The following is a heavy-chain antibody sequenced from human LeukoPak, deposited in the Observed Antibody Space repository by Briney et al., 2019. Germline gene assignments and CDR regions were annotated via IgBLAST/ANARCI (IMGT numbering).Heavy chain of an antibody. CDR2: IIPILGIA. D-gene: IGHD2-2*01. CDR1: GGTFSSYA. CDR3: ARGSDIVVHLGY. J-gene: IGHJ4*02. V-gene: IGHV1-69*04. Sequence: GASVKVSCKASGGTFSSYAISWVRQAPGQGLEWMGRIIPILGIANYAQKFQGRVTITADKSTSTAYMELSSLRSEDTAVYYCARGSDIVVHLGYWGQGTLVTVSS.